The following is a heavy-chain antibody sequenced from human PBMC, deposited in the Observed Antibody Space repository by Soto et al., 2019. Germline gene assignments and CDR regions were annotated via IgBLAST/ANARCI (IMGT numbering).Heavy chain of an antibody. D-gene: IGHD6-13*01. V-gene: IGHV3-21*01. J-gene: IGHJ4*02. CDR2: ISGSGGYI. CDR3: ARDRQSTPWYAADY. CDR1: GFTFSSYS. Sequence: GGSLRLSCEGSGFTFSSYSMNWVRQAPGKGLEWVSSISGSGGYIYYADSVKGRFTISRDNAKNSLYLQMTSLRDEDTALYYCARDRQSTPWYAADYWGQGSLGTVSA.